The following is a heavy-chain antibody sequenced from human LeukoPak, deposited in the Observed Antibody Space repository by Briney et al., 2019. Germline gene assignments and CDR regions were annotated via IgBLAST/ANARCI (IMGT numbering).Heavy chain of an antibody. CDR3: AGEPGYCSGGSCYGGWFDP. V-gene: IGHV4-34*01. J-gene: IGHJ5*02. CDR2: IYHSGST. Sequence: SETLSLTCAVYGGSFSGYYWSWIRHPPGKGLEWIGEIYHSGSTNYNPSLKSRVTISVDTSKNQFSLKLSSVTAADTAVYYCAGEPGYCSGGSCYGGWFDPWGQGTLVTVSS. CDR1: GGSFSGYY. D-gene: IGHD2-15*01.